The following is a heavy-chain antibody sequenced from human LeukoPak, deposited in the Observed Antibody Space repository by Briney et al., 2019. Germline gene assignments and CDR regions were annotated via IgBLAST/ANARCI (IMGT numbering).Heavy chain of an antibody. Sequence: SETLSLTCTVSGGSVSSASYYWGWIRQPPGKGLEWIGYIYYSGSTTYNPSLKSRVTISVDTSKNQFSLKLSSVTAADTAVYYCARDTPRGRYFDYWGQGTLVTVSS. V-gene: IGHV4-61*01. CDR3: ARDTPRGRYFDY. CDR2: IYYSGST. J-gene: IGHJ4*02. CDR1: GGSVSSASYY.